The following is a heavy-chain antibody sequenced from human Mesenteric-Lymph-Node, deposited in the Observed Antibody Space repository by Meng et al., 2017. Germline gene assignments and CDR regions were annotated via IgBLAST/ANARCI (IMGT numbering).Heavy chain of an antibody. V-gene: IGHV3-11*04. CDR2: ISTSGSTK. D-gene: IGHD1-26*01. CDR1: GFTFSDYY. CDR3: LRGGTWTFDC. J-gene: IGHJ4*02. Sequence: GGSLRLSCAGSGFTFSDYYMNWIRQAPGKGLEWVSYISTSGSTKSYADSVKGRFTVSRDNAKNSLYLQMSSLRAEDTAVYYCLRGGTWTFDCWGQGTLVTVSS.